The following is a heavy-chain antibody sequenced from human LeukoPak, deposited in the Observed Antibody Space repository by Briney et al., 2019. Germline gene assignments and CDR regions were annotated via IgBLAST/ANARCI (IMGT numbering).Heavy chain of an antibody. CDR2: IKSKTDGGTT. CDR1: GFTFSNAW. V-gene: IGHV3-15*01. J-gene: IGHJ4*02. D-gene: IGHD2-2*01. CDR3: AKDREGSCTSISCYGTNYFDY. Sequence: GGSLRLSCAASGFTFSNAWMSWVRQAPGKGLEWVGRIKSKTDGGTTDYAAPVKGRFTISRDDSKNTLYLQMNSLGAEDTAVYYCAKDREGSCTSISCYGTNYFDYWGQGTLVTVSS.